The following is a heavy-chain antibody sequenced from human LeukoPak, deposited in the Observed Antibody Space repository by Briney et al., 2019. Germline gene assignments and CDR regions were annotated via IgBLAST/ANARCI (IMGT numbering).Heavy chain of an antibody. CDR2: ISAYNGNT. Sequence: ASVKVSCTASGYTFTSYGISWVRQAPGQGLEWMGWISAYNGNTNYAQKLQGRVTMTTDTSTSTAYMELRSLRSDDTAVYYCARDIVAVVVTAMRPTPQYYYGMDVWGQGTTVTVSS. V-gene: IGHV1-18*01. D-gene: IGHD2-21*02. J-gene: IGHJ6*02. CDR3: ARDIVAVVVTAMRPTPQYYYGMDV. CDR1: GYTFTSYG.